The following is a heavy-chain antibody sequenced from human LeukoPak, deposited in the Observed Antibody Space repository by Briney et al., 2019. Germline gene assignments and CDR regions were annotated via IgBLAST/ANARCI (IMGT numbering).Heavy chain of an antibody. Sequence: GGSLRLSCAASGFTFSSYSMNWVRQAPGKGLEWVSSISSSSSYIYYADSVKGRFTVSRDSAKNSLYLQMNSLRAEDTAVYYCARDLRRTIFGVVIYYGMDVWGQGTTVTVSS. D-gene: IGHD3-3*01. CDR1: GFTFSSYS. CDR3: ARDLRRTIFGVVIYYGMDV. V-gene: IGHV3-21*01. J-gene: IGHJ6*02. CDR2: ISSSSSYI.